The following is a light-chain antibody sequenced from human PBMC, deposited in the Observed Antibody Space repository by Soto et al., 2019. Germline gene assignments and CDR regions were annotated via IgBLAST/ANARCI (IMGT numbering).Light chain of an antibody. CDR1: QSVSDMY. CDR2: AS. CDR3: QHYGTSAL. Sequence: EIVLTQSPGTLSLSPRERATLSCRASQSVSDMYLAWYQQKPGQAPRLLIYASNKATGIPDRFSGSGSGTDFTLTISSLQPEDFAVYYCQHYGTSALFGPGTKVEIK. V-gene: IGKV3-20*01. J-gene: IGKJ3*01.